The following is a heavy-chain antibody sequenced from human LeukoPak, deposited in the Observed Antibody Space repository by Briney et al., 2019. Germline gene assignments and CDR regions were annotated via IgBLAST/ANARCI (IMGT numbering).Heavy chain of an antibody. CDR2: IYHSGNT. CDR1: DGSISSSSYS. CDR3: ARHHHSGTYSFFSF. D-gene: IGHD1-26*01. Sequence: RASETLSLTCTVSDGSISSSSYSWGWIRQPPGKGLEWIANIYHSGNTSYNPSLKSRVTISVDMSKNHFSLNLRFVTAADTAVYYCARHHHSGTYSFFSFWGQGTLVTVSS. V-gene: IGHV4-39*01. J-gene: IGHJ4*02.